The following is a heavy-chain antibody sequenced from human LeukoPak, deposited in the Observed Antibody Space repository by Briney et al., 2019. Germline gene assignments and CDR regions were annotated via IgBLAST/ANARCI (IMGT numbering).Heavy chain of an antibody. CDR1: GASISFTY. Sequence: SETLSLTWSVSGASISFTYWSWIRQSAGKGLEWVGRLNPSGVANYNPSLESRVTISVDKSKNQLSLDLTSVDAEDTGVYFCARESVLNLRKCQFCQHYFESWGQGTLVTVSS. CDR3: ARESVLNLRKCQFCQHYFES. D-gene: IGHD3-9*01. J-gene: IGHJ4*02. V-gene: IGHV4-4*07. CDR2: LNPSGVA.